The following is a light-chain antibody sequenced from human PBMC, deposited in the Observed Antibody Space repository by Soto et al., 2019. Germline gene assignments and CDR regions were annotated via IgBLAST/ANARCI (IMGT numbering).Light chain of an antibody. CDR3: QQRSNWPPWT. CDR1: QSVSSY. J-gene: IGKJ1*01. Sequence: EIVLTQSPATLSLSPGERATLSCRASQSVSSYLAWDQQKPGQAPRLLIYDASNRATGIPARFSGSGSGTDFTLTISSLEPEDFAVYYCQQRSNWPPWTFGQGTKVDIK. CDR2: DAS. V-gene: IGKV3-11*01.